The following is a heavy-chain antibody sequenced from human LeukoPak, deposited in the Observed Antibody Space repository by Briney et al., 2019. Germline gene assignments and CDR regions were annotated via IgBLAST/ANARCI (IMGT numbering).Heavy chain of an antibody. D-gene: IGHD3-10*01. CDR1: GGSFSGYY. J-gene: IGHJ6*02. CDR3: ARGVYGSGSYFNSRVNYYYGMHV. V-gene: IGHV4-34*01. CDR2: INHSGST. Sequence: SETLSLTCAVYGGSFSGYYWSWIRQPPGKGLEWIGEINHSGSTNYNPSLKSRVTISVDTSKNQFSLKLSSVTAADTAVYYCARGVYGSGSYFNSRVNYYYGMHVWGQGTTVTVSS.